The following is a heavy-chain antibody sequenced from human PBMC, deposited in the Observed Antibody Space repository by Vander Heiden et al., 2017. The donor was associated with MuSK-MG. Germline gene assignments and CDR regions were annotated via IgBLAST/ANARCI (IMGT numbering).Heavy chain of an antibody. CDR1: GGSISSSSYY. CDR3: ARRSGEMAARTGVDY. V-gene: IGHV4-39*01. Sequence: QLQLQESGPGLVKPSETLSLTCTVSGGSISSSSYYWGWIRQPPGKGLEWIGSIYYSGSTYYNPSLKSRVTISVDTSKNQFSLKLSSVTAADTAVYYCARRSGEMAARTGVDYWGQGTLVTVSS. CDR2: IYYSGST. D-gene: IGHD1-26*01. J-gene: IGHJ4*02.